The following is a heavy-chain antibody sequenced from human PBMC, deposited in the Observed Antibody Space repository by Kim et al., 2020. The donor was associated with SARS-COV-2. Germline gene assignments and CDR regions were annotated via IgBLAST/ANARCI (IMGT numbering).Heavy chain of an antibody. CDR1: GFTFSSYS. D-gene: IGHD3-22*01. CDR3: ARDSRVPTYYDSSGYCDY. Sequence: GGSLRLSCAASGFTFSSYSMNWVRQAPGKGLEWVSYISSSSTIYYADSVKGRFTISRDNAKNSLYLQMNSLRDEDTAVYYCARDSRVPTYYDSSGYCDYWGQGTLVTVSS. J-gene: IGHJ4*02. CDR2: ISSSSTI. V-gene: IGHV3-48*02.